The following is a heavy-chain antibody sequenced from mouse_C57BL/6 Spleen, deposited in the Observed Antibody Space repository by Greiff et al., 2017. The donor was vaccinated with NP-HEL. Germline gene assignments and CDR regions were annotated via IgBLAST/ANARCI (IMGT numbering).Heavy chain of an antibody. Sequence: EVQLQQSVAELVRPGASVKLSCTASGFNIKNTYMHWVKQRPEQGLEWIGRIDPANGNTKYAPKVQGKATITVDTSSNTAYLQLSSLTSEDTAIYYCADYGSSLYYAMDYWGQGTSVTVSS. CDR1: GFNIKNTY. CDR2: IDPANGNT. D-gene: IGHD1-1*01. J-gene: IGHJ4*01. CDR3: ADYGSSLYYAMDY. V-gene: IGHV14-3*01.